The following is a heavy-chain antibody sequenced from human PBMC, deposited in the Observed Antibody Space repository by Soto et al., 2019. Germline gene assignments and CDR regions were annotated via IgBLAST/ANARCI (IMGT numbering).Heavy chain of an antibody. J-gene: IGHJ6*02. CDR1: GYTFTSYG. CDR2: ISAYNGNT. V-gene: IGHV1-18*01. CDR3: ARDLREGAVAGTEGYYYGMDV. Sequence: QVQLVQSGAEVKKPGASVKVSCKASGYTFTSYGISWVRQAPGQGLEWMGWISAYNGNTNYAQKLQGRVTMTTDTSTSTAYMELRSLRSDDTAVYYCARDLREGAVAGTEGYYYGMDVWGQGTTVTVSS. D-gene: IGHD6-19*01.